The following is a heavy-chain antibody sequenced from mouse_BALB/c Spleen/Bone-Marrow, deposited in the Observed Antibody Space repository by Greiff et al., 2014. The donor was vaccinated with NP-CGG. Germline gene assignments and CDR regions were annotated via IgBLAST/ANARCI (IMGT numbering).Heavy chain of an antibody. CDR2: INPGSGGT. V-gene: IGHV1-54*01. Sequence: VQLVESGDELVRPGTSVKVSCKASGYAFTNYLIGWVKQRPGQGLEWIGVINPGSGGTNYNEKFKGKATLTADKSSSTAYMQLSSLTSDDSAVYFCARHYFDYWGQGTTLTVSS. CDR1: GYAFTNYL. J-gene: IGHJ2*01. CDR3: ARHYFDY.